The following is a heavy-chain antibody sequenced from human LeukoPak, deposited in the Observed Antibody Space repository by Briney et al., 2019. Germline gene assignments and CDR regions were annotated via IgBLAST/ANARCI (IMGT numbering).Heavy chain of an antibody. CDR1: GFTFSSYA. Sequence: GGSLRLSCAASGFTFSSYAMHWVRQAPGKGLEWVAVISYDGNNKYYADSVKGRFTISRDNSKNTLYLRMNSLRTEDTAVYYCARSFSCSWSCFDYWGQGTLVTVSS. V-gene: IGHV3-30-3*01. D-gene: IGHD6-13*01. CDR2: ISYDGNNK. CDR3: ARSFSCSWSCFDY. J-gene: IGHJ4*02.